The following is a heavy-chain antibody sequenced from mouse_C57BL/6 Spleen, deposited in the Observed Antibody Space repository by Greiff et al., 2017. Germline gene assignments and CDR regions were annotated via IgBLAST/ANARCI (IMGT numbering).Heavy chain of an antibody. CDR3: TRLGFPAWFAY. CDR2: IDPETGGT. CDR1: GYTFTDYE. J-gene: IGHJ3*01. D-gene: IGHD3-3*01. V-gene: IGHV1-15*01. Sequence: QVHVKQSGAELVRPGASVTLSCKASGYTFTDYEMHWVKQTPVHGLEWIGAIDPETGGTAYNQKFKGKAILTADKSSSTAYMELRSLTSEDSAVYYCTRLGFPAWFAYWGQGTLVTVSA.